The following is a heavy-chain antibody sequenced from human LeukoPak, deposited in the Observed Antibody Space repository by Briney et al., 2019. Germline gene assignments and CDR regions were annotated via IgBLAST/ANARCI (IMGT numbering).Heavy chain of an antibody. Sequence: SQTLSLTGTVSGGSISSGSYYWSWIRHPAGKGLEWIGRIYTSGSTNYNPSLKSRVTISVDTSKNQFSLKLSSVTAADTAVYYCARGRYYYYGMDVWGQGTTVTVSS. V-gene: IGHV4-61*02. J-gene: IGHJ6*02. CDR2: IYTSGST. CDR1: GGSISSGSYY. CDR3: ARGRYYYYGMDV.